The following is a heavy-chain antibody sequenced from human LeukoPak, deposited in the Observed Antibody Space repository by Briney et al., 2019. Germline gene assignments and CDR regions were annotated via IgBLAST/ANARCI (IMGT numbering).Heavy chain of an antibody. D-gene: IGHD6-13*01. CDR2: IYYSGST. Sequence: PSETLSLTCTVSGGSISSYYWSWIRQPPGKGLEWIGYIYYSGSTNYNPSLKSRVTISVDTSKDQFSLKLSSVTAADTAVYYCARTTEAHSWRTRYYDYYMDVWGKGTTVTVSS. V-gene: IGHV4-59*01. CDR3: ARTTEAHSWRTRYYDYYMDV. CDR1: GGSISSYY. J-gene: IGHJ6*03.